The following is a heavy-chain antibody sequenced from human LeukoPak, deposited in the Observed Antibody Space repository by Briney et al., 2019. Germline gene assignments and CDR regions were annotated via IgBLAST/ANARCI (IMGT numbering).Heavy chain of an antibody. D-gene: IGHD3-22*01. CDR3: ARDDAYYDSSGYYHEHFDY. V-gene: IGHV4-59*12. CDR1: GGSISSYY. CDR2: IYYSGST. Sequence: PSETLSLTCTVSGGSISSYYWSWIRQPPGKGLEWIGYIYYSGSTNYNPSLKSRVTISLDTSKNQFSLKLSSVTAADTAVYYCARDDAYYDSSGYYHEHFDYWGQGTLVTVSS. J-gene: IGHJ4*02.